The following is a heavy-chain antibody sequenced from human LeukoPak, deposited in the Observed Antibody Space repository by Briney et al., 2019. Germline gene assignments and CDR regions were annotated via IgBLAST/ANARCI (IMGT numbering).Heavy chain of an antibody. J-gene: IGHJ4*02. Sequence: SGGSLRLSCAASGFTFSTHAMHWVRQAPGKGLEWVAVVSYDGSTKYYADSLKGRFTISRDNSKNTLYLQMNSLRAEDTAVYYCAKGIVVVPAAPFDYWGQGTLVTVSS. D-gene: IGHD2-2*01. V-gene: IGHV3-30-3*01. CDR2: VSYDGSTK. CDR1: GFTFSTHA. CDR3: AKGIVVVPAAPFDY.